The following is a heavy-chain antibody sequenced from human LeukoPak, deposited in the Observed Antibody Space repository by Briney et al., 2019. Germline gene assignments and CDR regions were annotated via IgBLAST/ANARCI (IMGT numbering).Heavy chain of an antibody. V-gene: IGHV1-18*01. CDR3: ARGSSEDYYDSSGYYFDY. J-gene: IGHJ4*02. Sequence: ASVKVSCKASGYTFTNYGISWVRQAPGQGLEWMGWISAYNGNTHYAQNLQGRVTMTTDTSTSTAYMELKSLRSDDTAVYYCARGSSEDYYDSSGYYFDYWGQGTLVTVSS. CDR1: GYTFTNYG. CDR2: ISAYNGNT. D-gene: IGHD3-22*01.